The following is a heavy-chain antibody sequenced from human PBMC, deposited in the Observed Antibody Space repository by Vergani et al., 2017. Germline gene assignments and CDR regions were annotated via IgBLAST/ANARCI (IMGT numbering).Heavy chain of an antibody. J-gene: IGHJ6*02. CDR2: INHSGST. CDR3: ARDRPHKYDILTGDYYYYGMDV. D-gene: IGHD3-9*01. V-gene: IGHV4-34*01. CDR1: GGSFSGYY. Sequence: QVQLQQWGAGLLKPSETLSLTCAVYGGSFSGYYWSWIRQPPGTGLEWIGEINHSGSTNYNPSLKSRVTISVDTSKNQFSLKLSYVPAADTDVYYCARDRPHKYDILTGDYYYYGMDVWGQGTTVTVSS.